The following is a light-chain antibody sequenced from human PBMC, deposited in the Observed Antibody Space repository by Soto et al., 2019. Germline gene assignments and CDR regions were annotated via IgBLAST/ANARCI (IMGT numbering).Light chain of an antibody. J-gene: IGKJ3*01. Sequence: EIVLTQSPGTLSSSPGERATLSCRASQSVASNFLAWYQHKPGQAPRLLIYGSSSRATGIPDRFSGSGSGTEFTLTISRLEPEDFAVYYCQHYDTSPFTFGPGTTVNI. CDR1: QSVASNF. CDR2: GSS. V-gene: IGKV3-20*01. CDR3: QHYDTSPFT.